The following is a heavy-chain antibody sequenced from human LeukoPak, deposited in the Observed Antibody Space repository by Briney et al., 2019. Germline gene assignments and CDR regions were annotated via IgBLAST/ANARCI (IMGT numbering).Heavy chain of an antibody. J-gene: IGHJ4*02. CDR3: AKGLAQLWFY. CDR2: ISGSGSST. V-gene: IGHV3-23*01. CDR1: GFTFSSYA. Sequence: GGSLRLSCAASGFTFSSYAMSWVRQAPGKGLEWVSAISGSGSSTYYADSVKGRFTVYRDNSKNTLYLQMSSLRVEDTAVYYCAKGLAQLWFYWGQGTLVTVSS. D-gene: IGHD5-18*01.